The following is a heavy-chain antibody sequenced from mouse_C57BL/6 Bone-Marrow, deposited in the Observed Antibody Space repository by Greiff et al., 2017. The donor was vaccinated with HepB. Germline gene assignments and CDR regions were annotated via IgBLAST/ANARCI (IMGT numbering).Heavy chain of an antibody. CDR1: GYAFSSSW. CDR2: IYPGDGDT. J-gene: IGHJ4*01. D-gene: IGHD1-1*01. Sequence: VKLVESGPELVKPGASVKISCKASGYAFSSSWMNWVKQRPGKGLEWIGRIYPGDGDTNYNGKFKGKATLTADKSSSTAYMQLSSLTSEDSAVYFCAIRRYYGSSYPFYAMDYWGQGTSVTVSS. V-gene: IGHV1-82*01. CDR3: AIRRYYGSSYPFYAMDY.